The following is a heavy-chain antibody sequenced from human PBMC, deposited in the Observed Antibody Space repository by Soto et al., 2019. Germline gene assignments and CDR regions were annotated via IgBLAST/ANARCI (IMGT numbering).Heavy chain of an antibody. V-gene: IGHV3-30*03. Sequence: QVQLVESGGGVVQPGRSLRLSCAASGFTFSSYGMHWVRQAPGKGLEWVAVISYDGSNKYYADSVKGRFTISRDNSKNTLYLQMNSLRAEDTAVYYCATPVTIYYGIDVWGQGTTVTVSS. D-gene: IGHD3-3*01. CDR1: GFTFSSYG. J-gene: IGHJ6*02. CDR3: ATPVTIYYGIDV. CDR2: ISYDGSNK.